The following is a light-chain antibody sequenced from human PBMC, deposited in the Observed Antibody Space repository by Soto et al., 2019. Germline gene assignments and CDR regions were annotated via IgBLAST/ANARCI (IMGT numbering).Light chain of an antibody. CDR2: EVS. CDR3: SSYTTGSTLYV. J-gene: IGLJ1*01. CDR1: SNDIGAYKY. Sequence: QSVLTQPASVSGSPGQSITISCTGSSNDIGAYKYVSWYQQYPGKAPKLIIFEVSNRPSGVSNRFSGSKSGNTASLTIAGLQAEDEADYRCSSYTTGSTLYVFGGGTKVTVL. V-gene: IGLV2-14*01.